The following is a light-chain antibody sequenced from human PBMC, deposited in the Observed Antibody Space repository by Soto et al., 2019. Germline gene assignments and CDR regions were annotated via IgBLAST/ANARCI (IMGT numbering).Light chain of an antibody. J-gene: IGKJ4*01. CDR2: GAS. V-gene: IGKV3-20*01. CDR3: QQYGSSPPLT. CDR1: QSVSSGY. Sequence: EIVLTQSPGTLSLSPGERATLSCRASQSVSSGYFRWYQQNPGQAPRLLIYGASSSATGIPDRFSGSGAGTDFTLPTSRLEPAEFAVYYCQQYGSSPPLTFGGGTKVEIK.